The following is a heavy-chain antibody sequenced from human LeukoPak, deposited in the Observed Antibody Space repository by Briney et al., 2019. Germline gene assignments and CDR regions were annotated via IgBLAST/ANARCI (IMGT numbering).Heavy chain of an antibody. CDR1: GSSFTSYW. Sequence: GESLKISCKGSGSSFTSYWIGWVRQMPGKGLEWMGIIYPGDSDTRYSPSFQGQVTISADKSISTAYLQWSSLKASDTAMYYCARRFLDCSSTSCYAFDIWGQGTMVTVSS. CDR2: IYPGDSDT. CDR3: ARRFLDCSSTSCYAFDI. J-gene: IGHJ3*02. V-gene: IGHV5-51*01. D-gene: IGHD2-2*01.